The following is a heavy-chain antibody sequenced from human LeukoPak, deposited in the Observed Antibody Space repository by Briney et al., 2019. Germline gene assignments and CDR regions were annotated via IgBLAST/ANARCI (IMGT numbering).Heavy chain of an antibody. CDR1: GFIFSNYA. D-gene: IGHD6-19*01. Sequence: GGSLRLSCAASGFIFSNYAMSWVRQVPGRGLEWVSTISSRGDSTYVADSVKGRFTISRDSSKNSLYLQMNTVRAEDTAVYYCVKGPRPDITVAHTVENWGQGTLVTVSS. V-gene: IGHV3-23*01. CDR2: ISSRGDST. J-gene: IGHJ4*02. CDR3: VKGPRPDITVAHTVEN.